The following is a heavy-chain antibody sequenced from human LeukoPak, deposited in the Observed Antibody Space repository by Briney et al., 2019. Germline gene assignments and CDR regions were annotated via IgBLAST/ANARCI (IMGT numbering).Heavy chain of an antibody. Sequence: KPSETLSLTCAVYGGSFSGYYWSWIRQPPGKGLEWIGEINHSGSTNYNPSLKSRVTISVDMSKNQFSLKLSSVTAADTAVYYCARGPTFGCSGGSCYGDYWGQGTLVTVSS. J-gene: IGHJ4*02. CDR1: GGSFSGYY. CDR3: ARGPTFGCSGGSCYGDY. CDR2: INHSGST. V-gene: IGHV4-34*01. D-gene: IGHD2-15*01.